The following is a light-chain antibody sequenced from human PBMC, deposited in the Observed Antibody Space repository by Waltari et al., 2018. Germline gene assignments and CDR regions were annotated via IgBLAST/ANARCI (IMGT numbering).Light chain of an antibody. Sequence: DIVMTQSPLSLPVTPGEPASISCRSSQSLLHSNGYNYLDWYLQKPGQSPQLLIYLGSNRASGVPDRYSGSGSGTDVTLKISRVEAEDVGVYYCMQALQTPYTFGQGTKLDIK. CDR1: QSLLHSNGYNY. CDR3: MQALQTPYT. J-gene: IGKJ2*01. CDR2: LGS. V-gene: IGKV2-28*01.